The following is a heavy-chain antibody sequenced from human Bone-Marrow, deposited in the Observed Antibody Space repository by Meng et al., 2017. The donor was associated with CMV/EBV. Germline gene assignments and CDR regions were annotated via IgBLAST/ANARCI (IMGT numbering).Heavy chain of an antibody. V-gene: IGHV4-39*01. CDR3: ARLSADFWSGYYLYYFDY. CDR2: IYYSGST. CDR1: GGSISSYY. J-gene: IGHJ4*02. Sequence: SETLSLTCTVSGGSISSYYWGWIRQPPGKGLEWIGSIYYSGSTYYNPSLKSRVTISVDKSKNQFSLKLSSVTAADTAVYYCARLSADFWSGYYLYYFDYWGQGTLVTVSS. D-gene: IGHD3-3*01.